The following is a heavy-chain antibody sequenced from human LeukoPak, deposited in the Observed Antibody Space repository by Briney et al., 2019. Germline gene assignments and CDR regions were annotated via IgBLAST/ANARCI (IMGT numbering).Heavy chain of an antibody. V-gene: IGHV3-49*03. CDR3: TRYDFWSGYHEYYFDY. J-gene: IGHJ4*02. Sequence: GGSLRLSCTASGFTFGDYAMSWFRQAPGKGLEWVGFIRSKAYGGTTEYAASVKGRFTISRDDSKSITYLQMNSLKTEDTAVYYCTRYDFWSGYHEYYFDYWGQGTLVTVSS. CDR2: IRSKAYGGTT. D-gene: IGHD3-3*01. CDR1: GFTFGDYA.